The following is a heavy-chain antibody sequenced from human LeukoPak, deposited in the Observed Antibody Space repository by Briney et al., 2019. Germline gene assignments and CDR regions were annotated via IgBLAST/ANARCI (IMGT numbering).Heavy chain of an antibody. CDR1: GFTFSSYS. CDR3: AKDMEYNWNYWDY. Sequence: GGSLRLSCAASGFTFSSYSMNWVRQAPGKGLEWVSSISSSSSYIYYADSVKGRFTISRDNAKNSLYLQMNSLRAEDTAVYYCAKDMEYNWNYWDYWGQGTLVTVSS. D-gene: IGHD1-20*01. V-gene: IGHV3-21*04. CDR2: ISSSSSYI. J-gene: IGHJ4*02.